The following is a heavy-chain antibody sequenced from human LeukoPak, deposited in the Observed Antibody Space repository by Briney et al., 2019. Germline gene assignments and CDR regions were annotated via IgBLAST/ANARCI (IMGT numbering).Heavy chain of an antibody. CDR3: AASIQAPPIPAFDY. CDR1: GYTFTVYS. D-gene: IGHD5-24*01. V-gene: IGHV1-2*02. CDR2: IDPNSGVT. J-gene: IGHJ4*02. Sequence: ASVKVSCKASGYTFTVYSIHFMRQAPGQGLGFVGRIDPNSGVTNYAQNFQGRVTMTTDTSISTAYMELSRLTSDDTAVYYCAASIQAPPIPAFDYWGQGTPVTVSS.